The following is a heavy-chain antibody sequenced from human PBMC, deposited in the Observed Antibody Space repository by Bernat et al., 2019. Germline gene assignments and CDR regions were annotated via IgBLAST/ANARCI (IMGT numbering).Heavy chain of an antibody. CDR1: GFTFSSYA. D-gene: IGHD5-12*01. Sequence: EVQLLESGGGLVQPGGSLRLSCAASGFTFSSYAMSWVRQAPGKGLEWVSAISAGGTGIYYADSVKGRFPISRDNSKNTLYLQMNSLRAEDTALYYCAKEGVVTVASVRSLYYFDYWGQGTLVTVSS. V-gene: IGHV3-23*01. CDR3: AKEGVVTVASVRSLYYFDY. J-gene: IGHJ4*02. CDR2: ISAGGTGI.